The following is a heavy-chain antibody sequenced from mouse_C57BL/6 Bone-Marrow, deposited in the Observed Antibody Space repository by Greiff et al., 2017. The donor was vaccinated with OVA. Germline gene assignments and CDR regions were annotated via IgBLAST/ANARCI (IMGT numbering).Heavy chain of an antibody. J-gene: IGHJ4*01. D-gene: IGHD1-1*01. CDR3: ARGNFGSSVYAMDY. CDR2: IDPANDNT. CDR1: GFNIKNTY. V-gene: IGHV14-3*01. Sequence: EVQLQQSVAELVRPGASVKLSCTASGFNIKNTYMHWVKQRPEQGLEWIGRIDPANDNTKYAPKFQGKATMTADTSSNTAYLQLSSLSSEDTAVYCCARGNFGSSVYAMDYWGQGTSVTVSS.